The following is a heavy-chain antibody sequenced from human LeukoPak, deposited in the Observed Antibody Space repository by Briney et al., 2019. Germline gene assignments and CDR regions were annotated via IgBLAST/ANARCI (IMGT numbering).Heavy chain of an antibody. Sequence: GGSLRLSCAASGFTFSSYSMNWVRQAPGKGLEWVSYISSSSSTIYYADSVKGRFTTSRDNAKNSLYLQMNSLRAEDTAVYYCARDMVLWFGESVVVWGQGTTVTVSS. D-gene: IGHD3-10*01. V-gene: IGHV3-48*01. CDR2: ISSSSSTI. J-gene: IGHJ6*02. CDR1: GFTFSSYS. CDR3: ARDMVLWFGESVVV.